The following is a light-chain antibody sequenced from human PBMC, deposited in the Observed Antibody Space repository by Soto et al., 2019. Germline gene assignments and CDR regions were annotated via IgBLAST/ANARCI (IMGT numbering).Light chain of an antibody. Sequence: EIVLTQSPGTLSLSPGKRATLSCRASQSISSNYLAWYQQKPGQAPRVLIYGASIRPTGIPDRFSGSGSGAYFTLTSSRLEPEDFGVYYCQHYGSSPPFTFGPGTKVDIK. CDR3: QHYGSSPPFT. V-gene: IGKV3-20*01. J-gene: IGKJ3*01. CDR2: GAS. CDR1: QSISSNY.